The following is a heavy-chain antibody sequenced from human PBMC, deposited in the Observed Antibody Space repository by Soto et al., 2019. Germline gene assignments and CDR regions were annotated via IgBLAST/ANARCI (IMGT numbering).Heavy chain of an antibody. D-gene: IGHD3-10*01. CDR3: AKDSYHGSGSYITPYYFDS. CDR1: GFTFNNYA. J-gene: IGHJ4*02. V-gene: IGHV3-23*01. CDR2: FSGYGQRT. Sequence: EVQLLETGGGLVKSGGSLRLSCAASGFTFNNYAMSWARQAPGKGLEWVSVFSGYGQRTSYADSVKGRFTVSRDNSKNTVDLHMKSLRAEDTPVYYCAKDSYHGSGSYITPYYFDSWGEGTLITVSS.